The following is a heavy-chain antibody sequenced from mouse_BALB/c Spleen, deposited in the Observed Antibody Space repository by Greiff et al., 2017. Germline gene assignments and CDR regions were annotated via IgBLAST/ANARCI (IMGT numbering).Heavy chain of an antibody. CDR1: GFTFSDYY. CDR3: ARDPYGRGAMDY. J-gene: IGHJ4*01. Sequence: EVMLVESGGGLVKPGGSLKLSCAASGFTFSDYYMYWVRQTPEKRLEWVATISDGGSYTYYPDSVKGRFTISRDNAKNNLYLQMSSLKSEDTAMYYCARDPYGRGAMDYGGQGTSVTVSS. CDR2: ISDGGSYT. V-gene: IGHV5-4*02. D-gene: IGHD1-1*01.